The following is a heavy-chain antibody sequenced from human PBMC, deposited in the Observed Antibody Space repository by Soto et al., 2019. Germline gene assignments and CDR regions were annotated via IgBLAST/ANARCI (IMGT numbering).Heavy chain of an antibody. CDR1: GFTFSGSA. J-gene: IGHJ4*02. CDR2: IRSKVNSYAT. V-gene: IGHV3-73*02. Sequence: EVQLVESGGGLVQPGGSLKLSCAAPGFTFSGSAMHWVRQASGKGLEWVGRIRSKVNSYATAYAASVKGRFTISRDDSKNTAYLQMNSLKTEDTAVYYCTSSGSSVAGPYYFDYWGQGTLVTVSS. D-gene: IGHD6-19*01. CDR3: TSSGSSVAGPYYFDY.